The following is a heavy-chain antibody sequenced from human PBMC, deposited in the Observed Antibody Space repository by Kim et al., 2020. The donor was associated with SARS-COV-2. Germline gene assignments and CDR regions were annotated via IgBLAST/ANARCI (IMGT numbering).Heavy chain of an antibody. J-gene: IGHJ4*02. CDR2: ISAYNGNT. V-gene: IGHV1-18*01. Sequence: ASVKVSCKASGYTFTSYGISWVRQAPGQGLEWMGWISAYNGNTNYAQKLQGRVTITTDTSTSTAYMELRSLRSDDTAVYYCSRHIVVVPAAMPLDYWGQGTLVTVSS. CDR3: SRHIVVVPAAMPLDY. D-gene: IGHD2-2*01. CDR1: GYTFTSYG.